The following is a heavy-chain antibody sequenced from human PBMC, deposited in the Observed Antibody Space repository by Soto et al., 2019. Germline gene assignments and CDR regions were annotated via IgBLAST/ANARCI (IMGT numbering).Heavy chain of an antibody. Sequence: SVKVSCKASGGTFSSYAISWVRQAPGQGLEWMGGIIPIFGTANYAQKFQGRVTITADESTSTAYMELSSLRSEDTAVYYCARGRRRLSHYYCYYGMDVWGQGPTFTVSS. CDR2: IIPIFGTA. D-gene: IGHD3-16*02. J-gene: IGHJ6*02. CDR3: ARGRRRLSHYYCYYGMDV. V-gene: IGHV1-69*13. CDR1: GGTFSSYA.